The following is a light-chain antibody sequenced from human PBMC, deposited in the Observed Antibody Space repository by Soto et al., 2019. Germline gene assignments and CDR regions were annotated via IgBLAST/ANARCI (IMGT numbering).Light chain of an antibody. J-gene: IGLJ3*02. CDR2: LNFDGSH. CDR1: NGHSNYA. CDR3: QTWGTGPWV. Sequence: QSVLTQSPSASASLGASVKLTCTLSNGHSNYAIAWHQQLPEKGPRYLMKLNFDGSHTKGDGIPDCFSGSSSGAERYLTISSLQSEDEAYYYCQTWGTGPWVFGGVTKLTVL. V-gene: IGLV4-69*01.